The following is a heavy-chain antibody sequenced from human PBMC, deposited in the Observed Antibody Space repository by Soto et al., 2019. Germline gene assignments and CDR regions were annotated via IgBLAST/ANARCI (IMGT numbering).Heavy chain of an antibody. D-gene: IGHD6-13*01. Sequence: EVQLVESGGGLVQPGGSLRLSCAASGFTFTNAWMNWVRQASGKGLEWVGRIKSKTDGGTTDYAAPVKGRFTISRDDSENTLSLHMNSLKTEDTAVYYCTTRRGSSWYLGFDYWGQGTLVTVSS. CDR1: GFTFTNAW. CDR2: IKSKTDGGTT. V-gene: IGHV3-15*01. J-gene: IGHJ4*02. CDR3: TTRRGSSWYLGFDY.